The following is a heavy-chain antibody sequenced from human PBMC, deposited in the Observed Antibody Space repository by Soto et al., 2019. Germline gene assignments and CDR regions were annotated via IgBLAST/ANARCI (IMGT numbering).Heavy chain of an antibody. D-gene: IGHD1-26*01. V-gene: IGHV4-59*01. J-gene: IGHJ3*01. CDR2: VYHSGNT. CDR3: ARARYYHTTAYRFDV. CDR1: GDSISSYH. Sequence: PSKTLSLTCTVSGDSISSYHWTWIRQPPGKGLEWIGYVYHSGNTNYNPSLKSRVTISIDMSKNQFSLKLTSVTDADSAVFYCARARYYHTTAYRFDVWGGWTLVTV.